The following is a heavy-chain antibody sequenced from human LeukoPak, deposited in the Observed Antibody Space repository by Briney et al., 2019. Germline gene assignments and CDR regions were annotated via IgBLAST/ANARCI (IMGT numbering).Heavy chain of an antibody. CDR3: ARSRPGRLLLWYFDL. V-gene: IGHV7-4-1*02. CDR1: GGTFSNYA. Sequence: ASVKVSCKASGGTFSNYAISWVRQAPGQGREWMGWINTNTGNPTYAQGFTGRFVFSLDTSVSTAYLQITSLKAEDTAVYYCARSRPGRLLLWYFDLWGRGTLVTVSS. D-gene: IGHD2-15*01. CDR2: INTNTGNP. J-gene: IGHJ2*01.